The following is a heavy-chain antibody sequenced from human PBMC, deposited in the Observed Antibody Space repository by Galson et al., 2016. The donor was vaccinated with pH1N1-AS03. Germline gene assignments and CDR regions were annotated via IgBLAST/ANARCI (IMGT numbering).Heavy chain of an antibody. J-gene: IGHJ4*02. CDR1: GYTFTTYG. V-gene: IGHV1-18*01. CDR3: VRESEISGVVFFNY. D-gene: IGHD3-3*01. Sequence: SVKVSCKASGYTFTTYGISWVRQAPGRGLEWMGWISAYYGDTHFAHKFQERVTLTRYTSTATAYMELRNLRSDDTAVYYCVRESEISGVVFFNYWGQGTLVTVSS. CDR2: ISAYYGDT.